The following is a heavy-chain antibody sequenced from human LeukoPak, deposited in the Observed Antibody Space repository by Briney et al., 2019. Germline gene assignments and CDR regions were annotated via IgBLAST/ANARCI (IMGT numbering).Heavy chain of an antibody. CDR1: GFTFSSYG. Sequence: GGSLRLSCAASGFTFSSYGMHWVRQAPGKGLEWVAFISYDGSNKYYGDSVKGRFTISRDNSKNTLYLQMNSLRAEDTAVYYCAKAGGSYYYLDYWGQGTLVTVSS. D-gene: IGHD1-26*01. CDR2: ISYDGSNK. V-gene: IGHV3-30*02. J-gene: IGHJ4*02. CDR3: AKAGGSYYYLDY.